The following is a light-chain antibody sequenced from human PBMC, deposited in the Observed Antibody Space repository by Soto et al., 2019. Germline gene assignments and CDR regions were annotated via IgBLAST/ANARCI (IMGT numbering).Light chain of an antibody. CDR3: QQSDSFPFT. V-gene: IGKV1D-12*01. Sequence: DLQMTQSPSYVSASVGDTVIITCRASQDIGTWLVWYQQKPGRAPELLIYDASSMHIGVPSRFSGRGSGTDFILTIRDVQPEDFATYICQQSDSFPFTFGGGTKVDFK. CDR2: DAS. J-gene: IGKJ4*01. CDR1: QDIGTW.